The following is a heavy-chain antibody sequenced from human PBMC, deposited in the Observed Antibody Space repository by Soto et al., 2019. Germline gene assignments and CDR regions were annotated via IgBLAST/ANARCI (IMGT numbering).Heavy chain of an antibody. CDR1: GFTFSSYS. J-gene: IGHJ4*02. V-gene: IGHV3-21*01. CDR2: ISSGSSDI. CDR3: AREPSESYYLDIDY. Sequence: VGSLRLSCAASGFTFSSYSMNWVRQAPGKGLEWVSSISSGSSDIYYADSVKGRFTISRDNAKNSLYLQMNSLRAEDTAVYYCAREPSESYYLDIDYWSQGTLVTVSS. D-gene: IGHD1-26*01.